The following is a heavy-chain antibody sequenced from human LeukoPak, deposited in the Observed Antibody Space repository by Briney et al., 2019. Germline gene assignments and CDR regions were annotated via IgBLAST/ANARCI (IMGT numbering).Heavy chain of an antibody. J-gene: IGHJ3*02. V-gene: IGHV1-69*04. Sequence: SVKVSCKASGGTFSSYAISWVRQAPGQGLEWMGRIIPILGIANYAQKFQGRVTITADKSTSTAYMELSSLRSEDTAVYYCATDLVLIVGATHAFDIWGQGTMVTVSS. D-gene: IGHD1-26*01. CDR1: GGTFSSYA. CDR3: ATDLVLIVGATHAFDI. CDR2: IIPILGIA.